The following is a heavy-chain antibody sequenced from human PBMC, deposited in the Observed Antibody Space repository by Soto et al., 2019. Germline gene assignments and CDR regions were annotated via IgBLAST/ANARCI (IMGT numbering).Heavy chain of an antibody. D-gene: IGHD1-26*01. V-gene: IGHV1-24*01. CDR1: GYTLTELS. Sequence: QVQLVQSGAEVKKPGASVKVSCKVSGYTLTELSMHWVRQAPGKGLEWMGGFDPEDGETIYPQKFQGTVTMTEDTSTDTAYMELSSLRSEDTAVYYCATDLSGAGSWGYWGQGTRVTVSS. CDR3: ATDLSGAGSWGY. J-gene: IGHJ4*02. CDR2: FDPEDGET.